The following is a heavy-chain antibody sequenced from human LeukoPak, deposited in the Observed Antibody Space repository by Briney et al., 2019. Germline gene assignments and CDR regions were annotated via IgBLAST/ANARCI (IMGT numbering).Heavy chain of an antibody. CDR1: GFTFSSYA. V-gene: IGHV3-30*01. Sequence: GRSLRLSCAASGFTFSSYAMHWVRQAPGKGLEWVAVISYDGGNKYYADSVKGRFTISRDNSKNTLYLQMNSLRAEDTAVYYCARDSWDIVVVPAATLRNYYYYYMDVWGKGTTVTVSS. D-gene: IGHD2-2*01. J-gene: IGHJ6*03. CDR2: ISYDGGNK. CDR3: ARDSWDIVVVPAATLRNYYYYYMDV.